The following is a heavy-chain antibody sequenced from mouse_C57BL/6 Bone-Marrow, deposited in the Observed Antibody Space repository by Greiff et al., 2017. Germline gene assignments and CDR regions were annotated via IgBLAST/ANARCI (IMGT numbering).Heavy chain of an antibody. V-gene: IGHV1-69*01. CDR2: IDPSDSYT. Sequence: QVQLQQPGAELVMPGASVKLSCKASGYTFTSYWMHWVKQRPGQGLEWIGEIDPSDSYTNYNQKFKGKSTLTVDKSSSTAYMQLGRLTTKDSADYYWARWRITAVVAHWYFDVWGTGTTVTVSS. D-gene: IGHD1-1*01. CDR1: GYTFTSYW. J-gene: IGHJ1*03. CDR3: ARWRITAVVAHWYFDV.